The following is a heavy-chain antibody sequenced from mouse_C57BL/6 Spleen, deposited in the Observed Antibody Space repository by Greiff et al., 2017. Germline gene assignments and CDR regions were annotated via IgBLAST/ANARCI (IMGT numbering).Heavy chain of an antibody. J-gene: IGHJ2*02. CDR1: GYTFTSYW. CDR3: AGRWSDY. Sequence: QVQLQQPGAELVMPGASVKLSCKASGYTFTSYWMHWVKQRPGQGLEWIGEIDPSDSYTNYNQKFKGKSTLTVDKSSSTAYMQLSSRTSEDSAVYYCAGRWSDYWGQGTSLTVSS. D-gene: IGHD1-1*02. CDR2: IDPSDSYT. V-gene: IGHV1-69*01.